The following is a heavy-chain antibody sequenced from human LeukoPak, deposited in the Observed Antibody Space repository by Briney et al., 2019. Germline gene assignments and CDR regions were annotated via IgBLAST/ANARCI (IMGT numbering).Heavy chain of an antibody. CDR2: IWNDGSET. J-gene: IGHJ4*02. D-gene: IGHD6-13*01. CDR3: ARDMGRAWYGPPDY. Sequence: GGSLRLSCAASGFIFSNYGMHWVRQAPGKRLEWVAVIWNDGSETFHADSVKGRFRTARDNSKNTLYLQMNSLRAEDTAVYFCARDMGRAWYGPPDYWGQGTLVTVSS. V-gene: IGHV3-33*01. CDR1: GFIFSNYG.